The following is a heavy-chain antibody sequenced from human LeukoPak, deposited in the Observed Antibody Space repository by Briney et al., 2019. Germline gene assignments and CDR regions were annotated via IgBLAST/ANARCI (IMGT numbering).Heavy chain of an antibody. D-gene: IGHD3-22*01. CDR2: IKQDGSEK. CDR3: ARDRIRGYYDSSGYYSTTNHFDY. J-gene: IGHJ4*02. CDR1: GFTFSSYW. Sequence: GGSLRLSCAASGFTFSSYWMSWVRQAPGKGLEWVANIKQDGSEKYYVDSVKGRFTISRDNAKNSLYLQMNSLRAEDTAAYYCARDRIRGYYDSSGYYSTTNHFDYWGQGTLVTVSS. V-gene: IGHV3-7*01.